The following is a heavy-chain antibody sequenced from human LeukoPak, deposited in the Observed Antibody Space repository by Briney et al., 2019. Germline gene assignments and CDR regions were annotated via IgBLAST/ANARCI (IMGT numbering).Heavy chain of an antibody. CDR3: ARNYDFWSGYLDY. D-gene: IGHD3-3*01. Sequence: SETLSLTCTVSGGSISNYYWSWIRQPPGKGLEWIGYIHYSGSTNSNPSLKSRVTISVDTSKNQFSLKLTSVTAADTAVYYCARNYDFWSGYLDYWGQGTLVTVSS. J-gene: IGHJ4*02. CDR2: IHYSGST. CDR1: GGSISNYY. V-gene: IGHV4-59*01.